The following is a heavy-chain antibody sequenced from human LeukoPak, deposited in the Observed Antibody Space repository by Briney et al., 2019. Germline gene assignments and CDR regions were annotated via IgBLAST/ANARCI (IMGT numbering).Heavy chain of an antibody. D-gene: IGHD3-16*01. CDR2: ISGDGGST. CDR3: VGFDY. Sequence: GGSLRLSCVASGFTFDDYAMHWVRQAPGKGLEWVSLISGDGGSTYYADSVKGRFTISRDNSKNSLYLQVNSLRTEDTALYYCVGFDYWGQGTLVTVSS. V-gene: IGHV3-43*02. J-gene: IGHJ4*02. CDR1: GFTFDDYA.